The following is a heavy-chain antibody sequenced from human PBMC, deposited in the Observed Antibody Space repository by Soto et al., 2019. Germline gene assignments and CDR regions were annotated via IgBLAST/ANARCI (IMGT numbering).Heavy chain of an antibody. CDR2: MNPNSGHT. CDR1: GYTFTSHD. V-gene: IGHV1-8*01. CDR3: ASDMSTT. D-gene: IGHD2-2*01. Sequence: QVQLVQSGAEVKKPGASVKVSCKASGYTFTSHDINWMRQATGQGLEWMGWMNPNSGHTNYAQKFQGRVIMTRDTSLSTAYMELTSLRSEDTAIYYCASDMSTTWGQGTLVIVSS. J-gene: IGHJ5*02.